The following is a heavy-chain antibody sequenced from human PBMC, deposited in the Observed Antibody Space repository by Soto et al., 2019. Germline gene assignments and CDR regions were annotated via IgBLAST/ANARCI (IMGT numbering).Heavy chain of an antibody. Sequence: GASLRLSRAASGFTYSSYSMNCVSQDPGKWLEWVAVISYDGSSKYYADSVKGRCTISRDNSKNTLYLQMNSLRAEDTAVYYCAKDQPAYSSGWPSEFYGLDVWGQGTTVNVSS. J-gene: IGHJ6*02. V-gene: IGHV3-30*18. D-gene: IGHD6-19*01. CDR3: AKDQPAYSSGWPSEFYGLDV. CDR2: ISYDGSSK. CDR1: GFTYSSYS.